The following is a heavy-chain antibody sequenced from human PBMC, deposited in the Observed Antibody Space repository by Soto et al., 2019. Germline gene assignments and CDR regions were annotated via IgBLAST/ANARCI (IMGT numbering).Heavy chain of an antibody. CDR2: ISSGSDTI. Sequence: EVHLVESGGGLVQPGGSLRLSCSVSGFTFSDYGVNWVRQAPGKGLEWISYISSGSDTIYYAESVQGRFTISRDEAKNSLFLQMNNLRNEDTAVYYCARVSKTWEDDYWGHGTLVTVSS. CDR1: GFTFSDYG. CDR3: ARVSKTWEDDY. D-gene: IGHD1-26*01. V-gene: IGHV3-48*02. J-gene: IGHJ4*01.